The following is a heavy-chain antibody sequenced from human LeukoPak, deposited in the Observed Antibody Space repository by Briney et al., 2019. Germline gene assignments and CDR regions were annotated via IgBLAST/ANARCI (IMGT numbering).Heavy chain of an antibody. CDR2: ISSSGTTI. V-gene: IGHV3-48*01. CDR1: GFTFRTSG. Sequence: GGSLRLSCAASGFTFRTSGMNWVRQAPGKGLGWVSYISSSGTTISYAQSVKGRFTITRDNAQNSLTLHMNTLRPEDTAMYYCTGETYYFDHWGQGALVTVSS. CDR3: TGETYYFDH. D-gene: IGHD3-10*01. J-gene: IGHJ4*02.